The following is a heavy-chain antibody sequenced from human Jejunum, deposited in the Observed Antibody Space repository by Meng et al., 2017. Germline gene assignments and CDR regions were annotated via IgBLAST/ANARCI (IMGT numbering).Heavy chain of an antibody. V-gene: IGHV4-30-4*01. J-gene: IGHJ5*02. D-gene: IGHD2-8*01. CDR3: ARGGNGGRLGDNWFDP. CDR1: GGSISSGNYT. CDR2: ISFSGKT. Sequence: QLQVQESGPGLVKPSQTLSLTCPGSGGSISSGNYTWSWIRQPPGKGLEWIGYISFSGKTSYNPSFKSRVTISLDTSKNHFSLTLTSVTVADTAGYYCARGGNGGRLGDNWFDPWGQGTLVTVSS.